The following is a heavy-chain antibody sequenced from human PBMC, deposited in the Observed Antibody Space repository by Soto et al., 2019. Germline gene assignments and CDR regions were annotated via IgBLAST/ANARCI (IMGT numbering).Heavy chain of an antibody. V-gene: IGHV1-69*08. CDR1: GGTFSSYT. Sequence: QVQLVQSGAEVKKPGSSVKVSCKASGGTFSSYTISWVRQAPGQGLEWMGRIIPILGIANYAQKFQGRVTITADKSTSTAYMELSSLRSEDTAVYYCARESAVAALSDYWGQGTLVTVSS. CDR3: ARESAVAALSDY. D-gene: IGHD6-19*01. J-gene: IGHJ4*02. CDR2: IIPILGIA.